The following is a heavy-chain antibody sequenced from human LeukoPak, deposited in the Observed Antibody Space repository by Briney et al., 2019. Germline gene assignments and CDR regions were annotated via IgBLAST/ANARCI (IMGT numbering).Heavy chain of an antibody. CDR3: ATLARYAFDI. CDR2: IYSGGNT. V-gene: IGHV3-53*01. J-gene: IGHJ3*02. Sequence: PRGSLRLSCAASGLTVSSKDMSWVRQAPGKGLEWVSVIYSGGNTYYADSVKGRFTISRDNYKNTLYLQMNSLRAEDTAVYYCATLARYAFDIWGQGTMVTASS. D-gene: IGHD5-12*01. CDR1: GLTVSSKD.